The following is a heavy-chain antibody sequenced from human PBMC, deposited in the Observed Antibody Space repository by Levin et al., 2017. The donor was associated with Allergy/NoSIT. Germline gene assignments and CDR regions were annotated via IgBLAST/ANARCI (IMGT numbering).Heavy chain of an antibody. CDR1: GFTLSGYW. V-gene: IGHV3-74*01. CDR2: INTAGSDT. J-gene: IGHJ4*02. Sequence: GGSLRLSCAASGFTLSGYWMHWVRQAPGKGLVWVSRINTAGSDTSYADSVKGRFTISRDNAKNTLYLQMNRLRAEDTAVYYCAREGSLGTWLPFDYWGPGTLVTVSS. D-gene: IGHD3-9*01. CDR3: AREGSLGTWLPFDY.